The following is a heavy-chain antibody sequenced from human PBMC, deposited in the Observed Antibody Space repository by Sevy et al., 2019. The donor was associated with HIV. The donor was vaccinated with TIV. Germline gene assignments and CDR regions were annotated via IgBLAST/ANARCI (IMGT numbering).Heavy chain of an antibody. Sequence: GGSLRLSCVASGFTFSSYWMFWVRQAPGKGLVWVSRINTGGSNTNYADSVKGGFTISRDNAKNTLYLQMNSLRAEDTAVYYCARVVGATPHYIDHWGQGTLVTVSS. D-gene: IGHD1-26*01. V-gene: IGHV3-74*01. CDR2: INTGGSNT. CDR3: ARVVGATPHYIDH. J-gene: IGHJ4*02. CDR1: GFTFSSYW.